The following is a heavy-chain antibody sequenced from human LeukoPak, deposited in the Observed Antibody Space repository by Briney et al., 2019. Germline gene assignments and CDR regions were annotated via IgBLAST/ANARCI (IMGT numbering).Heavy chain of an antibody. CDR3: ARGGYEGVGPNKRSDY. J-gene: IGHJ4*02. V-gene: IGHV4-31*03. CDR2: IHYSGST. Sequence: PSQTLSLTCTVSVGSISSGAYYWSWIRQHPGKGLEWIGSIHYSGSTSYNPPLKSRVTISVDTSKNQFSLKLSSVTAADTAVYYCARGGYEGVGPNKRSDYWGQGALVTVSS. D-gene: IGHD5-12*01. CDR1: VGSISSGAYY.